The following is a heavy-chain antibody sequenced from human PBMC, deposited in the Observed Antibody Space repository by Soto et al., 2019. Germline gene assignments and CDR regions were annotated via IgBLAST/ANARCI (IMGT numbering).Heavy chain of an antibody. CDR1: GGSINTSGYY. J-gene: IGHJ4*02. Sequence: PSETLSLTCTVSGGSINTSGYYGSWIRQPPGKGLEWIGSINYSGSTYYNPSLKSRVTISVDTSKHQFSLKLSSVTAADTAVYYCARRIVATETFDYWGQGTLVTVSS. CDR2: INYSGST. D-gene: IGHD5-12*01. CDR3: ARRIVATETFDY. V-gene: IGHV4-39*01.